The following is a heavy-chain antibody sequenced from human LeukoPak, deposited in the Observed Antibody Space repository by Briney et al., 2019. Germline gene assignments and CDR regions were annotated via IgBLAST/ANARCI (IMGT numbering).Heavy chain of an antibody. CDR3: AREIFGSGSCPDF. CDR1: GFAFNTYA. Sequence: GGSLRLSCAASGFAFNTYAMHWVRQAPGQGLEWVALIWHDGSHKFYSNSVRGQFTISKDNSKNTVSLQMNNLRPEDTAVYYCAREIFGSGSCPDFWGQGTLVTVSS. J-gene: IGHJ4*02. D-gene: IGHD3-10*01. V-gene: IGHV3-33*01. CDR2: IWHDGSHK.